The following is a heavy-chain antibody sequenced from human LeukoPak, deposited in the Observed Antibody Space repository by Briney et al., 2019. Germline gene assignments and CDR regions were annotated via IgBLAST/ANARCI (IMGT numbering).Heavy chain of an antibody. J-gene: IGHJ5*02. D-gene: IGHD3-3*01. CDR2: IIPILGTA. CDR1: GGTFSSYA. Sequence: ASVKVSCKASGGTFSSYAISWVRPAPGQGLEWMGGIIPILGTANYAQKFQGRATITTDESTSTGYMELSSRRSEDTAVYYCAKEGHYDFWSGYYTYNWFDPWGQGTLVTVSS. CDR3: AKEGHYDFWSGYYTYNWFDP. V-gene: IGHV1-69*05.